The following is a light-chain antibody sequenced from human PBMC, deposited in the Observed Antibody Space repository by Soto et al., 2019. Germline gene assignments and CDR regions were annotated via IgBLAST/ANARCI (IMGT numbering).Light chain of an antibody. CDR3: SSYAVSTLVV. Sequence: QSALTQPPSASGSPEQSVTISCTGTSSDVGGYNYVSWYQQHPGKAPKLMIYEVSKRPSGVPDRFSGSKSGNTASLTVSGLQAEDEADYYCSSYAVSTLVVFGGGTKLTVL. V-gene: IGLV2-8*01. CDR2: EVS. J-gene: IGLJ2*01. CDR1: SSDVGGYNY.